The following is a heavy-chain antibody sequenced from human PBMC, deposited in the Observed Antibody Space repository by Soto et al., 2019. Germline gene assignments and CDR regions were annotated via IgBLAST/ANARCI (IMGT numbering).Heavy chain of an antibody. Sequence: PSETLSLTCTVSGGSVSSGSYYWSWIRQPPGKGLEWIGYIYYIGSTNYNTSLKSRVTISVDASKNQFSLKLSSVTAADTAVYYCAREGNYDFCSSSSYGMDVWGQGTTVTVSS. D-gene: IGHD3-3*01. CDR1: GGSVSSGSYY. CDR2: IYYIGST. J-gene: IGHJ6*02. V-gene: IGHV4-61*01. CDR3: AREGNYDFCSSSSYGMDV.